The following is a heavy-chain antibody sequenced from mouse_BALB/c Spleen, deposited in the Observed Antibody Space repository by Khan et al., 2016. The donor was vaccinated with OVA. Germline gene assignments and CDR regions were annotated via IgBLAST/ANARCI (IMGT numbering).Heavy chain of an antibody. J-gene: IGHJ2*01. CDR2: ISYSGNT. CDR1: GYSITSDYA. D-gene: IGHD2-10*02. CDR3: ARVYGGDFDY. Sequence: EVKLLESGPGLVKPSQSLSLTCTVTGYSITSDYAWNWIRQFPGNKLEWMGYISYSGNTKYNPSLKGRISVTRDTSKNQIFLQLNSVTAEDTATYYCARVYGGDFDYWDQGTTLTVSS. V-gene: IGHV3-2*02.